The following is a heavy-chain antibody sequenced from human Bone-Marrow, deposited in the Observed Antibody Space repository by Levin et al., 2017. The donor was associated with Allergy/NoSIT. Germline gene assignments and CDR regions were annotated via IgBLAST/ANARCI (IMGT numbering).Heavy chain of an antibody. V-gene: IGHV4-39*01. CDR2: IYYTGAT. CDR3: ARRFAASNNWDFDY. J-gene: IGHJ4*02. Sequence: RSSETLSLTCTVSGASTGTGGFYWGWIRQPPGKGLEWIASIYYTGATYYNPSLKTRVTISVDTSKNQFSLKLTSVTAADTAVYYCARRFAASNNWDFDYWGQGTLVTVSS. CDR1: GASTGTGGFY. D-gene: IGHD1-20*01.